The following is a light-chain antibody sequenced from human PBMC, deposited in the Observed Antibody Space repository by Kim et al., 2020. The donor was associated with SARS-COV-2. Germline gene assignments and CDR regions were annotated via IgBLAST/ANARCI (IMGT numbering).Light chain of an antibody. CDR2: DDA. J-gene: IGLJ2*01. CDR1: KVGDKS. V-gene: IGLV3-21*02. CDR3: QGWDSGLDHVI. Sequence: YELTQPPSVSVAPGQTARISCGGTKVGDKSVHWYQQKPGQAPLLVVFDDADRPSGVPERFAGSNSGNTATLTISRAEAGDEADYFCQGWDSGLDHVIFG.